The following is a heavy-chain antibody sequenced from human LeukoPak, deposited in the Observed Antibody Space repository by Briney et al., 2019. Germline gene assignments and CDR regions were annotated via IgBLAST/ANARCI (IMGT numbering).Heavy chain of an antibody. J-gene: IGHJ4*02. CDR3: ARSRDWYADY. Sequence: PGRSLRLSCAASGFTFDDYAMHWVRQAPGKGLEWISYMTGNSKTINYADSVKGRFTISRDNAENSLFLQMNRLRAEDTAIYYCARSRDWYADYWGQGSLVTVSS. CDR1: GFTFDDYA. V-gene: IGHV3-48*01. D-gene: IGHD3-9*01. CDR2: MTGNSKTI.